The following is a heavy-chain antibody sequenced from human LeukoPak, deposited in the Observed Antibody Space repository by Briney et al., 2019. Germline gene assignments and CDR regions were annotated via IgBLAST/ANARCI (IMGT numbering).Heavy chain of an antibody. CDR2: IFYSGST. CDR1: GDSISSSSYY. Sequence: SETLSPTCTVSGDSISSSSYYWGLIRHPPGKGLAWIGGIFYSGSTYYNPSLKSRVTISVDTSKNQFSLKLSSVTAADTAVYYCARQWLQFADFWGHGTLVTVSS. CDR3: ARQWLQFADF. D-gene: IGHD5-24*01. V-gene: IGHV4-39*01. J-gene: IGHJ4*01.